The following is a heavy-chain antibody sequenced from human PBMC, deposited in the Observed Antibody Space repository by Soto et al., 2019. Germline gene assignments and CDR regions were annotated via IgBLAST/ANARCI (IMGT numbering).Heavy chain of an antibody. V-gene: IGHV3-23*01. CDR3: AKGRDIVVVVVATRYLGYMDV. D-gene: IGHD2-15*01. CDR1: GFTFSSYA. J-gene: IGHJ6*03. CDR2: ISGSGGST. Sequence: EVQLLESGGGLVQPGGSLRLSCAASGFTFSSYAMSWVRQAPGKGLEWVSAISGSGGSTYYADSVKGRFTISRDNSKNTLYLQMNSLRAEDTAGYYCAKGRDIVVVVVATRYLGYMDVWGKGTTVTVSS.